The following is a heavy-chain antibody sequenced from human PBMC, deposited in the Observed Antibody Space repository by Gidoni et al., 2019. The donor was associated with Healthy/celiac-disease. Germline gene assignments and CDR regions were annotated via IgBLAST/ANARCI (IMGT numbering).Heavy chain of an antibody. CDR3: AKDGYQIKGRTRGDCSGGSCYFDY. Sequence: EVQLLESGGGLVQPGGSLRLSCAASGFTFSSYAMSWVRQAPGKGLEWVSAISGSGGSTYYADSVKGRFTISRDNSKNTLYLQMNSLRAEDTAVYYCAKDGYQIKGRTRGDCSGGSCYFDYWGQGTLVTVSS. D-gene: IGHD2-15*01. CDR2: ISGSGGST. CDR1: GFTFSSYA. V-gene: IGHV3-23*01. J-gene: IGHJ4*02.